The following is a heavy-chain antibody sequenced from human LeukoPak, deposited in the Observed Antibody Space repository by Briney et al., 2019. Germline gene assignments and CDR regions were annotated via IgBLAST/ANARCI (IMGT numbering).Heavy chain of an antibody. CDR1: GFTFSSYA. CDR3: AKDPAHVFCLFDY. V-gene: IGHV3-23*01. CDR2: ITNSGGTT. J-gene: IGHJ4*02. Sequence: LAGGSLRLSCAASGFTFSSYAMSWVRQAPGKGLEWVSAITNSGGTTYYAASVKGRVTISRNNSKNTLYLQMNSLRAEDTVVYYCAKDPAHVFCLFDYWGQGTLVTVSS. D-gene: IGHD3-16*01.